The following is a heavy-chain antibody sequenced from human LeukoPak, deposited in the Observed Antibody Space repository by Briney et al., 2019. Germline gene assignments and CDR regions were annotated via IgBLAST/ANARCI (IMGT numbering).Heavy chain of an antibody. J-gene: IGHJ6*02. D-gene: IGHD1-14*01. V-gene: IGHV1-18*01. CDR2: ISAYNGNT. CDR3: AREETHHVYYGMDV. CDR1: GYTFTSYG. Sequence: ASVKVSCTASGYTFTSYGISWVRQAPGQGLEWMGWISAYNGNTNYAQKVQGRVTMTTDTSTSTAYMELRSLRSDDTAVYYCAREETHHVYYGMDVWGQGTMVTVSS.